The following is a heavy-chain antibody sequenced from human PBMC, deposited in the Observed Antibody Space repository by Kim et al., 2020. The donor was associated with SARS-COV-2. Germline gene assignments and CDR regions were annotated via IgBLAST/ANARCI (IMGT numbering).Heavy chain of an antibody. D-gene: IGHD2-8*01. CDR2: VSWNSGSI. CDR3: AKNGGGLVYYYYGMDV. J-gene: IGHJ6*02. V-gene: IGHV3-9*01. CDR1: GCTFGDSA. Sequence: SLRLSCAVSGCTFGDSAKHWVRKAQGPGLEWFSGVSWNSGSIGYADSVQGRFTISRDNAKNSLYLQMNSLRAEDTALDYCAKNGGGLVYYYYGMDVWGQGTTVTVSS.